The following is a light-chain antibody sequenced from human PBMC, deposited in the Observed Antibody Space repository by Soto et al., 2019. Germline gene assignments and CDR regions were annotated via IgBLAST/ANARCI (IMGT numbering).Light chain of an antibody. Sequence: DIQMTQSPSTLSGSVGDRVTITCRASQTISSWLAWYQQKPGKAPKLLIYDASNLETGVPSRFSGSGSGTDFTFTISSLQPEDIATYYCQQYDNLSYTFGQGTKVDIK. V-gene: IGKV1-33*01. J-gene: IGKJ2*01. CDR1: QTISSW. CDR2: DAS. CDR3: QQYDNLSYT.